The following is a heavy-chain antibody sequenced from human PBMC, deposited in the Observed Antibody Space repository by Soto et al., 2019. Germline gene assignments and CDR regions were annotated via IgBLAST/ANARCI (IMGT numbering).Heavy chain of an antibody. V-gene: IGHV3-48*03. CDR3: ASAGGAAGTGNPKRWFDP. CDR1: GFTFSSYE. J-gene: IGHJ5*02. CDR2: ISSSGSTI. Sequence: EVQLVESGGGLVQPGGSLRLSCAASGFTFSSYEMNWVRQAPGKGLEWVSYISSSGSTIYYADSVKGRFTISRDNAKNSLNPQRNNLRAEDTAVYYWASAGGAAGTGNPKRWFDPWGQGTLVTVSS. D-gene: IGHD1-1*01.